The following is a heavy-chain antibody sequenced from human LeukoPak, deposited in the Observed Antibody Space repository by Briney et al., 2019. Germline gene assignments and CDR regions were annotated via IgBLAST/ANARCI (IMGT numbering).Heavy chain of an antibody. V-gene: IGHV3-23*01. CDR2: ISGSGDTT. CDR3: ARDVGYGDY. CDR1: GFTFSSYA. Sequence: GGSLRLSCAASGFTFSSYAMNWVRQAPGEGLEWVSFISGSGDTTYYADSVKGRFTISRDSSKNTLYLQMNSLRAEDTAVYYCARDVGYGDYWGQGTLVSVSS. D-gene: IGHD5-12*01. J-gene: IGHJ4*02.